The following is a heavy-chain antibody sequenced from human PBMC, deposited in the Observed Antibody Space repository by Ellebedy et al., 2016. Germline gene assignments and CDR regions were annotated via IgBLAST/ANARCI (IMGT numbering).Heavy chain of an antibody. CDR1: GFTFSSYT. Sequence: GESLKISXAASGFTFSSYTMNWVRQAPGKELEWVSSVTSSGTYIYYADSVKGRFTISRDNAKNSLYLQMNSLRAEDTAVYYCARGVGGTSLNWFDPWGQGTLVTVSS. J-gene: IGHJ5*02. V-gene: IGHV3-21*01. D-gene: IGHD3-16*01. CDR3: ARGVGGTSLNWFDP. CDR2: VTSSGTYI.